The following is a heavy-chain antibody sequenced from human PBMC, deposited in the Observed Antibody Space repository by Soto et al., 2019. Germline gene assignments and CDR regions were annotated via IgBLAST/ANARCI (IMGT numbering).Heavy chain of an antibody. V-gene: IGHV3-30*18. CDR1: GFTFSSYG. J-gene: IGHJ4*02. Sequence: GGSLRLSCAASGFTFSSYGMHWFRQAPGKWLEWVAVISYDGSNKYYADSVKGRFTISRDNSKNTLYLQMNSLRAEDTAVYYCAEEATMSTFDYWGQGXLVTVYS. CDR2: ISYDGSNK. D-gene: IGHD5-12*01. CDR3: AEEATMSTFDY.